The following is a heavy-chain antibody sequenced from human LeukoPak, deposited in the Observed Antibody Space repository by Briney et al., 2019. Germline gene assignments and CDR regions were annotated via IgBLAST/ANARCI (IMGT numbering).Heavy chain of an antibody. J-gene: IGHJ6*02. D-gene: IGHD5-12*01. CDR3: ARVLVATTSSGPEGDGMDV. Sequence: ASVKVSCKASGYTFTSYGISWVRQAPGQGLEWMGWISAYNGNTNYAQKLQGRVTMTTDTSTSTAYMELRSLRSDDTAVYYCARVLVATTSSGPEGDGMDVWGQGTTVTVSS. CDR1: GYTFTSYG. CDR2: ISAYNGNT. V-gene: IGHV1-18*01.